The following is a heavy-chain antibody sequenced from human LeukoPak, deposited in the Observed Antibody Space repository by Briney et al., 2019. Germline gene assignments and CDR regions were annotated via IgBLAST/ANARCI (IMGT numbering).Heavy chain of an antibody. J-gene: IGHJ6*02. D-gene: IGHD2-21*02. V-gene: IGHV1-69*13. CDR1: GGTFSSYA. CDR3: ALVVVTAIRYYYYYGMDV. Sequence: SVKVSCKASGGTFSSYAISWVRQAPGQGLEWMGGIIPIFGTANYAQKFQGRVTITADESTSTAYMELSSLRSEDTAVYYCALVVVTAIRYYYYYGMDVWGQGTTVTVSS. CDR2: IIPIFGTA.